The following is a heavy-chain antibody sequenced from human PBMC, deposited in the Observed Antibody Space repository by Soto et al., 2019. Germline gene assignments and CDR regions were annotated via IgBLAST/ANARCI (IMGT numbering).Heavy chain of an antibody. V-gene: IGHV1-8*01. J-gene: IGHJ4*02. D-gene: IGHD4-17*01. Sequence: QVQLVQSGAEVKKPGASVKVSCKASGYTFTSYDINWVRQATGQGLEWMGWMNPNSGNTGYAQKFQGRVTMTKNTSMSTAYMELSSLRSEDTAAYYCARGVPTPYGDFYFDYWGQGTLVTVSS. CDR1: GYTFTSYD. CDR2: MNPNSGNT. CDR3: ARGVPTPYGDFYFDY.